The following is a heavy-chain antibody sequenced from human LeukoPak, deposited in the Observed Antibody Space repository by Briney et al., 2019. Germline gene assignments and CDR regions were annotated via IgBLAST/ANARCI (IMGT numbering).Heavy chain of an antibody. J-gene: IGHJ4*02. CDR3: ARQAARGFDY. CDR1: GGSISGYY. V-gene: IGHV4-34*01. Sequence: PSETLSLTCAVYGGSISGYYWSWIRQPPGKGLEWIGEINHSGSTNYNPSLKSRVTISVDTSKNQFSLKLSSVTAADTAVYYCARQAARGFDYWGQGTLVTVSS. D-gene: IGHD6-6*01. CDR2: INHSGST.